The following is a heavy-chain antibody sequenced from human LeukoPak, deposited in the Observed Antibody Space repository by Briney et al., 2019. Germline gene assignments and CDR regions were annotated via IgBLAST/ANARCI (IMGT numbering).Heavy chain of an antibody. CDR1: GYSFTSQW. CDR2: IYPDDSNT. J-gene: IGHJ6*03. V-gene: IGHV5-51*01. CDR3: ARQGAAGKYYYYYMDV. D-gene: IGHD6-13*01. Sequence: RGESLKISCKGSGYSFTSQWIGWVRQMPGQGLEWMGIIYPDDSNTIYGPSFQGQVTISADKSINTAYLEWSSLKASDTAIYYCARQGAAGKYYYYYMDVWGKGTTVTVSS.